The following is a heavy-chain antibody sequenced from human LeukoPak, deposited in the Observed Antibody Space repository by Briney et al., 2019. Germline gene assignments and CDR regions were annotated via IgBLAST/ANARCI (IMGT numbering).Heavy chain of an antibody. CDR2: INHSGST. J-gene: IGHJ6*03. Sequence: PSETLSLTCAVYGGSFSGYYWSWIRQPPGKGLEWIGEINHSGSTNCNPSLKSRVTISVDTSKNQFSLKLSSVTAADTAVYYCARGRQPYYYYMDVWGKGTTVTVSS. V-gene: IGHV4-34*01. CDR1: GGSFSGYY. CDR3: ARGRQPYYYYMDV.